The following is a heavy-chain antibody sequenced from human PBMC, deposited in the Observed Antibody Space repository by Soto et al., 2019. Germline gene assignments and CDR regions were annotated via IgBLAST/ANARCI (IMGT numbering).Heavy chain of an antibody. J-gene: IGHJ3*02. Sequence: EVQLVESGGGLVQPGGSLRLSCAASGFTFSSYWMSWVRQAPGKGLEWVANIKQDGSEKYYVDSVKGRFTISRDNAKKSLYLQMNSLRAEDTAVYYCAGPGEVYATDAFDIWGQGTMVTVSS. CDR2: IKQDGSEK. V-gene: IGHV3-7*01. CDR1: GFTFSSYW. CDR3: AGPGEVYATDAFDI. D-gene: IGHD2-8*01.